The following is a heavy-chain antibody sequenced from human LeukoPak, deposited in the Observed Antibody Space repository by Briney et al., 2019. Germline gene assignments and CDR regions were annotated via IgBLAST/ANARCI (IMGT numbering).Heavy chain of an antibody. Sequence: PGGPLRLSCAASGFTFTTYSMTWVRQAPGRGLEWVARIKEDGSDIHYVDSVKGRFTISRDNAKNSLYLQMNSLRAEDTAVYYCARLYYSSGNYYRFDYWGQGTLVTVSS. CDR2: IKEDGSDI. D-gene: IGHD3-10*01. J-gene: IGHJ4*02. CDR3: ARLYYSSGNYYRFDY. V-gene: IGHV3-7*02. CDR1: GFTFTTYS.